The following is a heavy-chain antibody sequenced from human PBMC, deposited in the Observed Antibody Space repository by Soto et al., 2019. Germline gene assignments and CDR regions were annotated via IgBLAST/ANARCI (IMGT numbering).Heavy chain of an antibody. Sequence: EVQLVESGGGLVQPGGSLRLSCAASGFTFSNHWMTWVRQAPGKGREWVANIKQDESEKYYVDSVKGRFTISRDNAKNSLYLQMNSLRAEDTAVYYCARVPSGSSSFRGEDYWGQGTLVTVSS. V-gene: IGHV3-7*03. D-gene: IGHD6-6*01. J-gene: IGHJ4*02. CDR3: ARVPSGSSSFRGEDY. CDR2: IKQDESEK. CDR1: GFTFSNHW.